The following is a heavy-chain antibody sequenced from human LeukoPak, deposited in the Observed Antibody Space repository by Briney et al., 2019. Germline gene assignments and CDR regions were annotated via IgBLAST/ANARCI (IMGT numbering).Heavy chain of an antibody. V-gene: IGHV4-61*02. CDR2: IYTSGST. D-gene: IGHD5-24*01. J-gene: IGHJ4*02. Sequence: SQTLSLTCTVSGGSISSGSYYWSWIRQPAGKGLEWIGRIYTSGSTNYNPSLRSRVTISVDTSKNQFSLKLSSVTAADTAVYYCARRTRDGYSSFDYWGQGTLVTVSS. CDR3: ARRTRDGYSSFDY. CDR1: GGSISSGSYY.